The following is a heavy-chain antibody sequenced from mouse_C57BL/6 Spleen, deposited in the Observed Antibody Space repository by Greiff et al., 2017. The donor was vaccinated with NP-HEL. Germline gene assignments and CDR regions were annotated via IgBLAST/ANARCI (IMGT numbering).Heavy chain of an antibody. CDR3: ARETNRYIDV. J-gene: IGHJ1*03. CDR2: ISDGGSYT. V-gene: IGHV5-4*01. CDR1: GFTFSSYA. Sequence: EVKVVESGGGLVKPGGSLKLSCAASGFTFSSYAMSWVRQTPEKRLEWVATISDGGSYTYYPDNVKGRFTISRDNAKNNLYLQMSHLKSEDTAMYYCARETNRYIDVWGTGTTVTVSS.